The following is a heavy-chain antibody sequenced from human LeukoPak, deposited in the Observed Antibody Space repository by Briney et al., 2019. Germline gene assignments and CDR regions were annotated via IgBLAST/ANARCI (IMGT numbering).Heavy chain of an antibody. CDR1: GYTLTSYG. Sequence: ASVKVSCEASGYTLTSYGINWMRQAPGQGLEWMGWISTQSGNTKYAQKVQGRLTLTTDRSTNTAYMELRSLRSDDTAVYYCARDSWAAGRGAFDIWGQGTMVTVSS. CDR2: ISTQSGNT. V-gene: IGHV1-18*01. D-gene: IGHD6-13*01. CDR3: ARDSWAAGRGAFDI. J-gene: IGHJ3*02.